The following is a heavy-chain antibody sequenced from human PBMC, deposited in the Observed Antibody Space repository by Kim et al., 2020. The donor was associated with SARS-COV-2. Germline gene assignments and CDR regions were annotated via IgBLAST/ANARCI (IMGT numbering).Heavy chain of an antibody. J-gene: IGHJ4*02. CDR2: ISGGGDST. CDR1: GFTFSSYV. V-gene: IGHV3-23*01. Sequence: GGSLRLSCAASGFTFSSYVMSWVRQAPGKGLEWVSAISGGGDSTYYADSVKGRFTISRDNSENTVYLQMNSLRAEDTAVYYCAKDRGYSYGSFDYWGQGTLVTVSS. CDR3: AKDRGYSYGSFDY. D-gene: IGHD5-18*01.